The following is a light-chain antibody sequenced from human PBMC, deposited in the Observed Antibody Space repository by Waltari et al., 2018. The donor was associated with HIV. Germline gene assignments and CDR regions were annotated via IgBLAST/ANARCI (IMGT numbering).Light chain of an antibody. CDR1: HSVSSH. Sequence: EIVLTQSPATLSLSPGERASLSCSSSHSVSSHLAWYQQKTGQTPRLLIYEASKRATGIPARFSGSGSATDFTLTISTLEPDDFAVYYCQQSSNWLYTFGQGTKLELK. CDR3: QQSSNWLYT. CDR2: EAS. V-gene: IGKV3-11*01. J-gene: IGKJ2*01.